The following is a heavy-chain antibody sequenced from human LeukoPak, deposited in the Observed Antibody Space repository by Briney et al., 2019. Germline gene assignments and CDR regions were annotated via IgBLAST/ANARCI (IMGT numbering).Heavy chain of an antibody. V-gene: IGHV3-23*01. Sequence: PGGSLRLSCAASGFTFSSYAMSWVRQAPGKGLEWVSAISGSGGGTYYADSVKGRFTISRDNSKNTLYLQMNSLRAEDTAVYYCARDPEYYDSSGYTDAFDIWGQGTMVTVSS. J-gene: IGHJ3*02. D-gene: IGHD3-22*01. CDR2: ISGSGGGT. CDR3: ARDPEYYDSSGYTDAFDI. CDR1: GFTFSSYA.